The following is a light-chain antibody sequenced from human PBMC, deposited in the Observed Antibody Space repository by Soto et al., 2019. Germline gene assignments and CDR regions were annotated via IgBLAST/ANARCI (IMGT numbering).Light chain of an antibody. Sequence: QSVLTQPPSASGTPGQSVTISCSGSSSNIGDNTVNWYQQLPGTAPKLLMYSNDQRWSGVPDRFSGSKSGTSASLAINGLRSDDEADYYCAAWDDNLNAYVFGSGTKLTVL. J-gene: IGLJ1*01. CDR1: SSNIGDNT. V-gene: IGLV1-44*01. CDR3: AAWDDNLNAYV. CDR2: SND.